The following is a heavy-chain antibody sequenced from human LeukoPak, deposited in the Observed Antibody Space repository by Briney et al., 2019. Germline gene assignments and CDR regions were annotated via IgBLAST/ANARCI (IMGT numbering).Heavy chain of an antibody. CDR3: TTDRRT. Sequence: GGSLRLSCAASGFTFSNAWMSWVRQAPGKGLEWVGRIKSKTGGGTTDYAAPVKGRFTISRDDSKNTLYLQMNSLKTEDTAVYYCTTDRRTWGQGTLVTVSS. J-gene: IGHJ5*02. CDR2: IKSKTGGGTT. V-gene: IGHV3-15*01. CDR1: GFTFSNAW.